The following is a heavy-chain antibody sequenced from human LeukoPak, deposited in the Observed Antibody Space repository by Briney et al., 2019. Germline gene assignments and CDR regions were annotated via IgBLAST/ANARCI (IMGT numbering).Heavy chain of an antibody. Sequence: KTSETLSLTCTVSGGSISSSSSYWGWIRQPPGKGLEWIGSISYSGSTYYNPSLKSRVTISVDTSKNQFSLKLSSVTAADTAVYYCARERNSGSYLDAFDIWGQGTMVTVSS. CDR3: ARERNSGSYLDAFDI. D-gene: IGHD1-26*01. CDR1: GGSISSSSSY. V-gene: IGHV4-39*07. J-gene: IGHJ3*02. CDR2: ISYSGST.